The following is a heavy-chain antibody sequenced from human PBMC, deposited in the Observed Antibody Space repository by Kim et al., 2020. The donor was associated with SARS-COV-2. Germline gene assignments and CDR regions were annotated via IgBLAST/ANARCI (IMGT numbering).Heavy chain of an antibody. Sequence: SRVTISVDTSKNQFSLKLSSVTAADAAVYYCARDVTVTSEDGYYYYGMDVWGQGTTVTVSS. V-gene: IGHV4-31*02. CDR3: ARDVTVTSEDGYYYYGMDV. D-gene: IGHD5-18*01. J-gene: IGHJ6*02.